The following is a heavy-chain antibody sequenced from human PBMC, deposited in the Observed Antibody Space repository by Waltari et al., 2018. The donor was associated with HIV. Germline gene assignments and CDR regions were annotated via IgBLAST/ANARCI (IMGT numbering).Heavy chain of an antibody. CDR1: GYTFTSYD. CDR3: ARDAGGGLDFDY. CDR2: INPNSGNT. V-gene: IGHV1-8*01. D-gene: IGHD3-16*01. J-gene: IGHJ4*02. Sequence: QVQLVQSGAEVKKPGASVKVSCKASGYTFTSYDINWVRRATGQGLEWMGGINPNSGNTCYAQKFQGRVTMTRNTSISTAYMELSSLRSEDTAVYYCARDAGGGLDFDYWGQGTLVTVSS.